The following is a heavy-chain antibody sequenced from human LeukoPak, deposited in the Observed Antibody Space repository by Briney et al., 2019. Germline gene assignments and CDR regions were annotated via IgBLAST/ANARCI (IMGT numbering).Heavy chain of an antibody. J-gene: IGHJ5*02. Sequence: SVKVSCKASGGTFSSYAISWVRQAPGQGLEWMGGIIPIFGTANYAQKFQGRVTITTDESTSTAYMEMSSLRSEDTAVYYCAKGKDIVVVPAAMPTWFDPWGQGTLVTVSS. D-gene: IGHD2-2*01. V-gene: IGHV1-69*05. CDR3: AKGKDIVVVPAAMPTWFDP. CDR2: IIPIFGTA. CDR1: GGTFSSYA.